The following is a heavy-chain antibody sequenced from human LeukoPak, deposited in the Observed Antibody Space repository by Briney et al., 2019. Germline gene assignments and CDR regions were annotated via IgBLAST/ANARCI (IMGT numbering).Heavy chain of an antibody. Sequence: PGGSLRLSCTVSVCSFHYWMAWVRQAPGKGLEGVANIKEDGSERHYADSVRDRFTIYRDNAKSSLYLQMDSLKVDDTAVYFCVFQKPAPSTIFGTWGQGTLVTVSS. CDR1: VCSFHYW. V-gene: IGHV3-7*02. D-gene: IGHD3-9*01. CDR3: VFQKPAPSTIFGT. CDR2: IKEDGSER. J-gene: IGHJ5*02.